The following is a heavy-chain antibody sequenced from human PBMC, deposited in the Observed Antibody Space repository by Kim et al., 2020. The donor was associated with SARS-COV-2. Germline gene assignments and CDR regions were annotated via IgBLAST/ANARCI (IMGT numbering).Heavy chain of an antibody. D-gene: IGHD2-21*01. CDR1: TFTFSASA. CDR3: TILCGSYSGGDDAFDI. J-gene: IGHJ3*02. V-gene: IGHV3-73*01. Sequence: GGSLRLSCAASTFTFSASAIHWVRQPSGKGLAWIGRMRSRANNYATAYAASVKGRFTVSRDDSKNTAFLQMKSLKNKDTAVYYCTILCGSYSGGDDAFDIWGQRTIVTVSS. CDR2: MRSRANNYAT.